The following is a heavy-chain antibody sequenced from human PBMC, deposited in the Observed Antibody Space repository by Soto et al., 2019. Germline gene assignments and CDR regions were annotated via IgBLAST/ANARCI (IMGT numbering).Heavy chain of an antibody. J-gene: IGHJ4*02. D-gene: IGHD3-3*01. V-gene: IGHV4-31*03. CDR3: ARVLPSGNRKDFDS. Sequence: QVQLQESGPGLVRPSQTLSLTCTVSGASINNDDCFWSWIRQPPGKGLEWIGHIYYTGGATYNPSLKSRVSISVHTSKNQFSLKLTSVTAADTAVYYCARVLPSGNRKDFDSLGQGALVTVSS. CDR2: IYYTGGA. CDR1: GASINNDDCF.